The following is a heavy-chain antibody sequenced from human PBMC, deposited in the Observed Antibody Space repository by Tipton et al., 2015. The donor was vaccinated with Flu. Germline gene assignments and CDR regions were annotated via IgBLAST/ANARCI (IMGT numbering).Heavy chain of an antibody. CDR2: ISTSGST. V-gene: IGHV4-61*09. CDR3: ARHERGVSTFP. J-gene: IGHJ5*02. CDR1: GGSISSGSYF. Sequence: TLSLTCTVSGGSISSGSYFWGWIRQPAGEGLEWIGHISTSGSTNYNPSLKSRLTLSVDTSKNQFSLRLTFVTATDTALYYCARHERGVSTFPWGQGTLVTVSS. D-gene: IGHD5/OR15-5a*01.